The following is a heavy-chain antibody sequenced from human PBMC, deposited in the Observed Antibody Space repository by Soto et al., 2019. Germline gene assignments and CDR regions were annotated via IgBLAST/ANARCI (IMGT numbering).Heavy chain of an antibody. CDR2: MNPNSGNT. J-gene: IGHJ4*02. Sequence: QVQLVQSGAEVKKPGASVKVSCKTSGYTFTNYNLNWVRQATGQGLAWMGWMNPNSGNTGYAQKFQGRVTMTRNTSITTAYMELSSLRSGDTAVYYCARAEPYSTSSPFDYWGQGTLVTVSS. CDR3: ARAEPYSTSSPFDY. V-gene: IGHV1-8*01. D-gene: IGHD6-6*01. CDR1: GYTFTNYN.